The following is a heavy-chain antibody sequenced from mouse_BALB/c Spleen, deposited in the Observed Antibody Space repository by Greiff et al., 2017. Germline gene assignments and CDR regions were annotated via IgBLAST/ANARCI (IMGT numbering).Heavy chain of an antibody. CDR2: IDPETGGT. CDR3: TRAAYGGDAMDN. D-gene: IGHD1-1*02. V-gene: IGHV1-15*01. Sequence: QVQLQQSGAELVRPGASVTLSCKASGYTFTDYEMHWVKQTPVHGLEWIGAIDPETGGTAYNQKFKGKATLTADKSSSTAYMELRSLTSEDSAVYYCTRAAYGGDAMDNWGEGAPETVS. J-gene: IGHJ4*01. CDR1: GYTFTDYE.